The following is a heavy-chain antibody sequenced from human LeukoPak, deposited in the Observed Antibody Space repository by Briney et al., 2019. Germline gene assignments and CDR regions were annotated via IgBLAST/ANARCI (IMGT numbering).Heavy chain of an antibody. Sequence: PGGSLRLSCAASGFTFSSFEMNWVRQAPGKGLEWVSYITSSASTIYHAESVKGRFTISRDNAKNSLFLQMNSLRAEDTAVYYCARKVLSGSRYFDYWGQGALVTVSS. V-gene: IGHV3-48*03. CDR2: ITSSASTI. CDR1: GFTFSSFE. CDR3: ARKVLSGSRYFDY. J-gene: IGHJ4*02. D-gene: IGHD1-26*01.